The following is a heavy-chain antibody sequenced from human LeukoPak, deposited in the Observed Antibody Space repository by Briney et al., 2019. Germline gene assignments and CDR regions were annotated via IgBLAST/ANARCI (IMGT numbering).Heavy chain of an antibody. D-gene: IGHD6-13*01. CDR1: GGCISSYY. CDR2: IYYSGST. CDR3: ARGPKYSSSWYGDY. V-gene: IGHV4-59*01. J-gene: IGHJ4*02. Sequence: SETLSLTCTVSGGCISSYYWSWIRPPPGKGLEWIGYIYYSGSTNYNPSLKSRVTISVDTSKNQFSLKLSSVTAADTAVYYCARGPKYSSSWYGDYWGQGTLVTVSS.